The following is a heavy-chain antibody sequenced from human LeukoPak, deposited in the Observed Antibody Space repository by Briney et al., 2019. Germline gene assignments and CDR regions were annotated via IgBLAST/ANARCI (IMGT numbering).Heavy chain of an antibody. CDR2: INSDGSST. J-gene: IGHJ4*02. V-gene: IGHV3-74*01. Sequence: SGGTLRLSSSASGFTFNSYCMHWVRQAPGKGLVWVPRINSDGSSTTYAASVKGRLTSSRDNAKNTLYLQMNSLRAEDTVVYYCARPQTGFDSWGQGNLVTVSS. CDR3: ARPQTGFDS. CDR1: GFTFNSYC.